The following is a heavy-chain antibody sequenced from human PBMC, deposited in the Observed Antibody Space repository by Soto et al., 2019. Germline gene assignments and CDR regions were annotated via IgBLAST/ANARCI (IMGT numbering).Heavy chain of an antibody. CDR1: GYSFTSYW. Sequence: GESLKISCKGSGYSFTSYWIGWVRQMPGKGLEWMGIIYPGDSDTRYSPSFQGQVTISADKSISTAYMQWSSLKASDTAMYYSARLHQVYYSYGLGMDVWGQGTTVTVSS. J-gene: IGHJ6*02. V-gene: IGHV5-51*01. CDR3: ARLHQVYYSYGLGMDV. CDR2: IYPGDSDT. D-gene: IGHD5-18*01.